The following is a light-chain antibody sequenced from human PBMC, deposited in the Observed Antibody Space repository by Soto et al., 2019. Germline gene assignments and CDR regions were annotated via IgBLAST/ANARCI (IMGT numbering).Light chain of an antibody. CDR1: SIDVGGYNY. CDR3: SSYAGSNNVV. Sequence: QSALTQPPSASGSPGQSVTISCTGTSIDVGGYNYVSWYQQHPGKAPKLMIYDVSKRPSGVPDRFSGSKSGNTASLTVSGLQAEDEADYYCSSYAGSNNVVFGGGTKVTVL. CDR2: DVS. J-gene: IGLJ2*01. V-gene: IGLV2-8*01.